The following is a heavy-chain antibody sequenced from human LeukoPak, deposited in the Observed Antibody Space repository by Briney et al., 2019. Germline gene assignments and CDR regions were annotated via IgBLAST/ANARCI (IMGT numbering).Heavy chain of an antibody. CDR3: ATFRFTGRYFDY. CDR1: GYTLTELS. V-gene: IGHV1-24*01. J-gene: IGHJ4*02. D-gene: IGHD1-14*01. Sequence: ASVKVSCKVSGYTLTELSMHWVRQAPGKGLEWMGGFDPEDGETIYAQKFQGRVTMTEDTSTDTAYMELSSLRSEDTAVYYCATFRFTGRYFDYWGQGTLVTVPS. CDR2: FDPEDGET.